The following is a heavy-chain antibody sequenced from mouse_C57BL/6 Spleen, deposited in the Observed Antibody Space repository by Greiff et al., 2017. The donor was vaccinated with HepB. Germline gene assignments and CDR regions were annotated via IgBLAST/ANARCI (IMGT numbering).Heavy chain of an antibody. CDR3: AREEAAQALFAD. D-gene: IGHD3-2*02. Sequence: VQLQQSGAELVKPGASVKISCKASGYAFSSYWMNWVKQRPGKGLEWIGQIYPGDGDTNYNGKFKGKATLTADKSSSTAYMQLRSLTSEDSAVYFCAREEAAQALFADWGQGTLVTVAA. CDR2: IYPGDGDT. CDR1: GYAFSSYW. V-gene: IGHV1-80*01. J-gene: IGHJ3*01.